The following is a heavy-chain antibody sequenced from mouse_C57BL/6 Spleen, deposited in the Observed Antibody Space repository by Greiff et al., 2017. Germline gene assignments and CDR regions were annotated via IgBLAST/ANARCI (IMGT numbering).Heavy chain of an antibody. J-gene: IGHJ2*01. CDR3: TTGVATDY. CDR2: IDPENGDT. D-gene: IGHD1-1*01. Sequence: VQLKESGAELVRPGASVKLSCTASGFNIKDDYMHWVKQRPEQGLAWIGWIDPENGDTEYASKFQGKATITADTSSNTAYLQLSSLTSEDTAFYYCTTGVATDYWGQGTTLTVSS. CDR1: GFNIKDDY. V-gene: IGHV14-4*01.